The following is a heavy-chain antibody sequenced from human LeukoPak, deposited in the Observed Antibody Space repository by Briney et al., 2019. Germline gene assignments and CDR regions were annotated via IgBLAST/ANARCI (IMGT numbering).Heavy chain of an antibody. D-gene: IGHD6-19*01. V-gene: IGHV4-4*07. CDR2: IYTSGST. CDR3: AREGWQWLVHAFDI. J-gene: IGHJ3*02. Sequence: SETLSLTCTVSGGSISSYYWSWIRQPAGKGLEWIGRIYTSGSTNYNPSLKSRVTMSVDTSKNQFSLKLSSVTAADTAVYYCAREGWQWLVHAFDIGGQGTMVTVSS. CDR1: GGSISSYY.